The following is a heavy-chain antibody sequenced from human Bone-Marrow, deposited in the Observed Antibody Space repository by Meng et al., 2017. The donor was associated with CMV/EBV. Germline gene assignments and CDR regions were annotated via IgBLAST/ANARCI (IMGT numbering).Heavy chain of an antibody. Sequence: GSLRLSCTAAGFTFGDYAMSWVRQAPGKGLEWLGFIRSKAYGGTTQYAASVKGRFTISRDDSKSIAYLQMNTLKTEDTAVYYCTGTYYFDSSGFSLPYWGQGTLVTVSS. CDR3: TGTYYFDSSGFSLPY. CDR2: IRSKAYGGTT. CDR1: GFTFGDYA. J-gene: IGHJ4*02. V-gene: IGHV3-49*04. D-gene: IGHD3-22*01.